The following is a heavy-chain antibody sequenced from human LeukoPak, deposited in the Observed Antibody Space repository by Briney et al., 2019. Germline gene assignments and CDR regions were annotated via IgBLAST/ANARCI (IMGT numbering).Heavy chain of an antibody. Sequence: PGGSLRLSCAASGFTFSSYSMNLVRQAPGKGLEWVSSISSSSSYIYYADSVKGRFTISRDNAKNSLYLQMNSLRAEDTAVYYCARDDSRYYYDSSGYCYDYWGQGTLVTVSS. J-gene: IGHJ4*02. CDR1: GFTFSSYS. CDR3: ARDDSRYYYDSSGYCYDY. V-gene: IGHV3-21*01. CDR2: ISSSSSYI. D-gene: IGHD3-22*01.